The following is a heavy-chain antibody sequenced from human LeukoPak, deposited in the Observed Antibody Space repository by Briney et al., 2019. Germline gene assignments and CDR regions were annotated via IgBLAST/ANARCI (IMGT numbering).Heavy chain of an antibody. CDR3: ARLLTSGSNIRDWFDP. Sequence: GESLKISCKGSGYSFTNYWIGWVRQLPGKGLEWMGIICPGDSDTRYNPSFQGQVTLSADKSISTAYLQWSNLKASDTAMYYCARLLTSGSNIRDWFDPWGQGTLVT. J-gene: IGHJ5*02. CDR1: GYSFTNYW. D-gene: IGHD3-16*01. V-gene: IGHV5-51*01. CDR2: ICPGDSDT.